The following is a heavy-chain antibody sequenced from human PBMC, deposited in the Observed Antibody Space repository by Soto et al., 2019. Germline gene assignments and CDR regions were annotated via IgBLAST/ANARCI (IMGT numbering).Heavy chain of an antibody. CDR3: ARGRRYDYVWGTHRYSPPHFDS. CDR2: INQNGNT. V-gene: IGHV4-34*01. CDR1: GGSFSGFQ. D-gene: IGHD3-16*02. J-gene: IGHJ4*02. Sequence: QVQLQQWGAGLLKPSETLSLTCAVYGGSFSGFQWGWIRQSPGKGLEWIGEINQNGNTNYNPSLASRATISEDTSNKQFSLKLTSVTAADTAMYYCARGRRYDYVWGTHRYSPPHFDSWGQGTLVTVSS.